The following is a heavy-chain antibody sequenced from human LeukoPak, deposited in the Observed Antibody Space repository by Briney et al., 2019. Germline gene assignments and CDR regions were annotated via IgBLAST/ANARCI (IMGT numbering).Heavy chain of an antibody. CDR1: GGSISSYY. V-gene: IGHV4-59*12. D-gene: IGHD3-3*01. Sequence: PSETLSLTCTVSGGSISSYYWSWIRQPPGKGQEWIGYISYSGSTKYNPSLKSRVTISIDTSKKQFSLNLSSVTAADTAVYYCAREGGFYRPLDYSGQGTLVTVSS. J-gene: IGHJ4*02. CDR2: ISYSGST. CDR3: AREGGFYRPLDY.